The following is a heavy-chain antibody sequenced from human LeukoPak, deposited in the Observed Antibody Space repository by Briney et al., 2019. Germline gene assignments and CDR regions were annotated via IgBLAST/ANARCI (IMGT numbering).Heavy chain of an antibody. D-gene: IGHD2-2*01. CDR1: GYTFTSYG. Sequence: ASVKVSCKASGYTFTSYGISCVRQAPRQGLEWMGWISAYNGNTNYAQKLQGRVTMTTDTSTSTAYMELRSLRSDDTAVYYCARTYCSSTSCYWVFDYWGQGTLVTVSS. CDR3: ARTYCSSTSCYWVFDY. J-gene: IGHJ4*02. CDR2: ISAYNGNT. V-gene: IGHV1-18*04.